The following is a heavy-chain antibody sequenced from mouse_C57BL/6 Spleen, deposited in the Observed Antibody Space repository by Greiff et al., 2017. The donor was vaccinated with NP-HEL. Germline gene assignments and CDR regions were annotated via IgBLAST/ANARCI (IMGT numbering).Heavy chain of an antibody. CDR2: INPGSGGT. V-gene: IGHV1-54*01. Sequence: VQLQQSGAELVRPGTSVKVSCKASGYAFTNYLIEWVKQRPGQGLEWIGVINPGSGGTNYNEKFKGKATLTADKSSSTAYMQLSSLTSEDSAVYFAARWTLGYFDYWGQGTTLTVSS. D-gene: IGHD4-1*01. CDR1: GYAFTNYL. J-gene: IGHJ2*01. CDR3: ARWTLGYFDY.